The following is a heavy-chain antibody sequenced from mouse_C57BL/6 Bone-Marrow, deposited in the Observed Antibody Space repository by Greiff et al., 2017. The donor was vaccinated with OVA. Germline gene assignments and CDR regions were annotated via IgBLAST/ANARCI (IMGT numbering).Heavy chain of an antibody. CDR1: GFTFSDYG. Sequence: EVQLEESGGGLVKPGGSLKLSCAASGFTFSDYGMHWVRQAPAKGLAWVAYISSGSSTIYYADTVKGRFTISRDNAKNTLFLQMTSLRSEDTAMYYCATYAMDYWGQGTTVTVSS. CDR3: ATYAMDY. CDR2: ISSGSSTI. V-gene: IGHV5-17*01. J-gene: IGHJ4*01.